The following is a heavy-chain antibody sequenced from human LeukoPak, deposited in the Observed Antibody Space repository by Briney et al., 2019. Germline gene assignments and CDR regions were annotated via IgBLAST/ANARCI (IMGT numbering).Heavy chain of an antibody. CDR2: IYYSGST. CDR1: GGSISSYY. D-gene: IGHD3-22*01. V-gene: IGHV4-59*01. J-gene: IGHJ3*02. Sequence: SETLSLTCTASGGSISSYYWSWIRQPPGKGLEWIGYIYYSGSTNYNPSLKSRVTISVDTSKNQFSLKLSSVTAADTAVYYCARVRGRYYYDGSGKHAFDIWGQGTMVTVSS. CDR3: ARVRGRYYYDGSGKHAFDI.